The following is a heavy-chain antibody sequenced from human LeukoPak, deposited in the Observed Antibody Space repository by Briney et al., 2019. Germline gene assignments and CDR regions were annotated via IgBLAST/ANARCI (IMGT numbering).Heavy chain of an antibody. CDR3: ARVPRGGSGNMDV. CDR2: IIPIFGTA. J-gene: IGHJ6*03. V-gene: IGHV1-69*13. D-gene: IGHD3-10*01. Sequence: ASVKVSCKASGGTFSSHAISWVRQAPGQGLEWMGGIIPIFGTANYAQKFHGRVTNTADESTSTAYMELSSLRSEDTAVYYCARVPRGGSGNMDVWGKGTTVTVSS. CDR1: GGTFSSHA.